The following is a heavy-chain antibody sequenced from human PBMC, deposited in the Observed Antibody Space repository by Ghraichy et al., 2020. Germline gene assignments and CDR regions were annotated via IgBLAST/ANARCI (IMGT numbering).Heavy chain of an antibody. Sequence: GGSLRLSCAASGFTVSSNYMSWVRQAPGKGLEWVSVIYSGGSTYYADSLEGRFTISRDNSKDTLYLQMNSLRVEDTAVYYCAREGYLSLGEGVFDIWGQGTMVSVSS. V-gene: IGHV3-66*01. CDR3: AREGYLSLGEGVFDI. CDR2: IYSGGST. D-gene: IGHD4-17*01. CDR1: GFTVSSNY. J-gene: IGHJ3*02.